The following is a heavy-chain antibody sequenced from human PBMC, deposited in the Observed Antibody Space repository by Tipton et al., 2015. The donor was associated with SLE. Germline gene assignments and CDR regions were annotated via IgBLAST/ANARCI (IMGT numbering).Heavy chain of an antibody. D-gene: IGHD3-16*01. CDR1: GFTFSSYW. Sequence: LRLSCVASGFTFSSYWMTWVRQPPGKGLEWIGEIYHSGSTNYNPSLKSRVTISVDKSKNQFSLKLSSVTAADTAVYYCAREDLAWFDPWGQGTLVTVSS. CDR3: AREDLAWFDP. J-gene: IGHJ5*02. V-gene: IGHV4/OR15-8*01. CDR2: IYHSGST.